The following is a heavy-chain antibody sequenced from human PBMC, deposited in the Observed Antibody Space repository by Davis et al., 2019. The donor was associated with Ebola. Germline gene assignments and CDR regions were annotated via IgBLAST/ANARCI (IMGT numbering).Heavy chain of an antibody. D-gene: IGHD3-10*01. J-gene: IGHJ4*02. CDR2: ISGSGGST. Sequence: GESLKISCAASGLTFSNYAMSWVRQAPGKGLEWVSAISGSGGSTNYADSVKARFTISRDNSKNTLYLQMNSLRAEDTALYYCAKDIRGRVTMVRGPTLDYWGQGTLVTVSS. CDR3: AKDIRGRVTMVRGPTLDY. V-gene: IGHV3-23*01. CDR1: GLTFSNYA.